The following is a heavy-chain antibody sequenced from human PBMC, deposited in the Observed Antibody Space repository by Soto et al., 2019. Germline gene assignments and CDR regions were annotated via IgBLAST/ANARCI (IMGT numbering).Heavy chain of an antibody. CDR3: ARGLVGAVDY. Sequence: SLRLSCAASGFTFSSYIRNVVRQAPGKGLEWVSSISSSSSYIYYADSVKGRFTTSRDNAKNSLYLQMNSLRAEDTAVYYCARGLVGAVDYWGQGTLVTVSS. CDR2: ISSSSSYI. D-gene: IGHD1-26*01. J-gene: IGHJ4*02. CDR1: GFTFSSYI. V-gene: IGHV3-21*01.